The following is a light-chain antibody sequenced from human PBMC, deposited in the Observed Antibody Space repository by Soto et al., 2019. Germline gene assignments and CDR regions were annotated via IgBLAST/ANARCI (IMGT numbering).Light chain of an antibody. CDR2: DAS. CDR3: QQYSDYSAHGLT. CDR1: QSVGTW. Sequence: DIQMTQSPSTLSASVGGRVTITCRASQSVGTWVAWYQHKPGEAPKLLIYDASILQTGVPSRFSGYASGTEFTLTITSVQPDDFATYYCQQYSDYSAHGLTFGGGTKVDIK. V-gene: IGKV1-5*01. J-gene: IGKJ4*01.